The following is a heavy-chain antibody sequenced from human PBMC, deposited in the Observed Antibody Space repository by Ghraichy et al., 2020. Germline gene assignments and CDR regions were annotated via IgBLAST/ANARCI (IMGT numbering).Heavy chain of an antibody. V-gene: IGHV1-18*04. CDR1: RSRFCTPV. CDR2: ISPYNGNT. D-gene: IGHD6-13*01. J-gene: IGHJ5*02. Sequence: ASVKVSCKVSRSRFCTPVTSSELLSRRLLLKKMGWISPYNGNTKYAQKLQGRVSMTTDTTTSPAYMELRSLRSDDTAVYYCATGYSSSPTGHWFDPWGQGTLVTVS. CDR3: ATGYSSSPTGHWFDP.